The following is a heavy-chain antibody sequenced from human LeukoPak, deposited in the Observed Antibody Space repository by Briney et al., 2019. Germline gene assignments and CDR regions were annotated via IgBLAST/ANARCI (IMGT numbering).Heavy chain of an antibody. Sequence: PSETLSLTCTVSGYSISSGYYWGWIRQPPGKGLEWFGSLYHSGSTYYNPSLKSRVTISVDTSKNQFSLKLSSVTAADTAVYYCARDSNSGAGRTKPPNWFDPWGRGTLVTVSS. D-gene: IGHD4-23*01. J-gene: IGHJ5*02. V-gene: IGHV4-38-2*02. CDR3: ARDSNSGAGRTKPPNWFDP. CDR2: LYHSGST. CDR1: GYSISSGYY.